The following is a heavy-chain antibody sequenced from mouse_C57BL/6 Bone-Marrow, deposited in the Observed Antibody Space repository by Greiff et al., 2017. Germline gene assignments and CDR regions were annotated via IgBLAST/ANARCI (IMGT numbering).Heavy chain of an antibody. CDR2: IWRGGST. D-gene: IGHD2-4*01. CDR1: GFSLTSYG. Sequence: VQGVESGPGLVQPSQSLSITCTVSGFSLTSYGVHWVRQSPGKGLEWLGVIWRGGSTDYNAAFMSRLSITKDNSKSQVFFKMNSLQADDTAIYYCAKNSNYDYDGAYYFDYWGQGTTLTVSS. CDR3: AKNSNYDYDGAYYFDY. V-gene: IGHV2-5*01. J-gene: IGHJ2*01.